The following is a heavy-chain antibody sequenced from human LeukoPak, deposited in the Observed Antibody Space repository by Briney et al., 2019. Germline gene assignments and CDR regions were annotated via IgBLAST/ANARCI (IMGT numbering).Heavy chain of an antibody. CDR1: GGSISSGSYY. V-gene: IGHV4-61*02. CDR2: IYTSGST. CDR3: ARGGTVRGVQFDY. D-gene: IGHD3-10*01. J-gene: IGHJ4*02. Sequence: TSETLSLSCTVSGGSISSGSYYWSWIRQPAGKGLEWIGRIYTSGSTYYNPSLKSRATISVDRSKNQFSLKLSSVTAADTAVYYCARGGTVRGVQFDYWGQGTLVTVSS.